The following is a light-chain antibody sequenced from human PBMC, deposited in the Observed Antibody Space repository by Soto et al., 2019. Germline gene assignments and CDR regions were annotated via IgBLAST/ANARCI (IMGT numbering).Light chain of an antibody. CDR3: QQYNSYSET. CDR2: DAS. Sequence: DIQMTQSPSTLSASVGDRVTITCRASQSIGSGLAWYQQKPGKAPKLLIYDASSLESGVPSRFSGSGSGTEFTLTIASLQPDDFATYYCQQYNSYSETFGQGTKVDIK. CDR1: QSIGSG. J-gene: IGKJ1*01. V-gene: IGKV1-5*01.